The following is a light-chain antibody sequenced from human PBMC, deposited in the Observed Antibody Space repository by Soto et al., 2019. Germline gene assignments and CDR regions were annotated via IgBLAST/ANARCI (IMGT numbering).Light chain of an antibody. V-gene: IGKV3-20*01. CDR2: LAS. Sequence: EIVLTQSPGTLSLSPGDRATLSCRASQSVSSNYLAWYQQKPGQPPRLLIYLASIRATGIPDRFSGSGSGTDFTLIIRRLEPEDFAVYYCQQYGTSPRTFGQGTKVEIK. CDR3: QQYGTSPRT. CDR1: QSVSSNY. J-gene: IGKJ1*01.